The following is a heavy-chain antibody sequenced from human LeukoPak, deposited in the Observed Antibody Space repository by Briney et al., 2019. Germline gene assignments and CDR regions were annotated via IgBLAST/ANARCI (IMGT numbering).Heavy chain of an antibody. Sequence: GGSLRLSCAASGFPFSSYAMSWVRQAPGKGLEWVSALSGSGGSTYYADSVKGRFTISRDNSKNTLYLQMNSLRAEDTAVYYCAKRARYCSGGSCYYYYYGMDVWGQGTTVTVSS. CDR3: AKRARYCSGGSCYYYYYGMDV. D-gene: IGHD2-15*01. CDR2: LSGSGGST. V-gene: IGHV3-23*01. J-gene: IGHJ6*02. CDR1: GFPFSSYA.